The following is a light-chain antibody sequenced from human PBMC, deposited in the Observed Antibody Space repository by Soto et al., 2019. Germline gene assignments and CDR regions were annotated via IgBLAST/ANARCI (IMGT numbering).Light chain of an antibody. J-gene: IGLJ2*01. CDR1: SSDVGAYDY. CDR3: KSYTSSATLV. Sequence: QSVLTQPASVSGSPGQSITISCTGTSSDVGAYDYVSWYQQHPGKAPKLMIYDVSSRPSGVSNRFSGSKSGNTASLTISGLQAEDEADYYCKSYTSSATLVFGGGTKLTVL. CDR2: DVS. V-gene: IGLV2-14*03.